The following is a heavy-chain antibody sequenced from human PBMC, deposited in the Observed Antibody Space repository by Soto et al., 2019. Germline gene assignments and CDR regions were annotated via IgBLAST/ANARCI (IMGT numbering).Heavy chain of an antibody. V-gene: IGHV4-38-2*02. CDR2: MHPTGST. Sequence: SETLSLTCTVSGYSISSGCYWGWIRQPPGKRLEWIGSMHPTGSTYYNPSLKSRVTMSVDTSNNEFSLKLTSETAADTAVYHCVRDLNYGLYYFDYWGQGTLVTVSS. CDR1: GYSISSGCY. J-gene: IGHJ4*02. CDR3: VRDLNYGLYYFDY. D-gene: IGHD3-10*01.